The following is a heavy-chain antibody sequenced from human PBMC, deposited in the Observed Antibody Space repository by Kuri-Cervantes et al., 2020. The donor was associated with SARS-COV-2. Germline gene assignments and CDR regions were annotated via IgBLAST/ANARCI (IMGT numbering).Heavy chain of an antibody. CDR2: INHSGST. CDR1: GGSFSGYY. CDR3: ARQGGYSSSSLDY. J-gene: IGHJ4*02. V-gene: IGHV4-34*01. Sequence: ESLKISCAVYGGSFSGYYWSWIRQTPGKRLEWIGEINHSGSTNYNPSLKSRVTISVDTSKNQFSLKLSSVTAADTAVYYCARQGGYSSSSLDYWGQGTLVTVSS. D-gene: IGHD6-6*01.